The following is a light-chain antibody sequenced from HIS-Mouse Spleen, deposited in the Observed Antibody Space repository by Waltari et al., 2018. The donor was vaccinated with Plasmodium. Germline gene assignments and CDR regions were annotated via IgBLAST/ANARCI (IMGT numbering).Light chain of an antibody. CDR1: QSVSSY. J-gene: IGKJ4*01. Sequence: IVLTQSPATLSLSQGDRATLSCSASQSVSSYLAWYQQKPGQAPRLLIYDASNRATGIPARFSGSGSGTDFTLTISSLEPEDFAVYYCQQRSNWPLTFGGGTKVEIK. CDR2: DAS. V-gene: IGKV3-11*01. CDR3: QQRSNWPLT.